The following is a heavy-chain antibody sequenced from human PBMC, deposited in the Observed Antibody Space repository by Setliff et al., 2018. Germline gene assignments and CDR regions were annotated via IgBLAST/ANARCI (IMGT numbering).Heavy chain of an antibody. CDR1: GYTFTGYY. CDR3: ARRRYYYDSSGYRWGGFYFDY. Sequence: ASVKVSCKASGYTFTGYYMHWVRQAPGQGLEWMGWINPNSGGTNYAQKFQGWVTMTRDTSISTAYMELSRLRSDDTAVYYCARRRYYYDSSGYRWGGFYFDYWGQGTLVTDSS. V-gene: IGHV1-2*04. D-gene: IGHD3-22*01. CDR2: INPNSGGT. J-gene: IGHJ4*02.